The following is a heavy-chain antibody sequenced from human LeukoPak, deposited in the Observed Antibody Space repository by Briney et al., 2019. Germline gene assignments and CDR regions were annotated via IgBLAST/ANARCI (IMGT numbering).Heavy chain of an antibody. V-gene: IGHV3-23*01. D-gene: IGHD3-10*01. J-gene: IGHJ4*02. Sequence: GGSLRLSCAASGFTFDDYGMSWVRQAPGKGLEWVSAISGSGGNTYYADSVKGRFTISRDNSKNTLYLQMNSLRAEDSAIYYCAKVVVRSFPHFDHWGQGTLVTVSS. CDR1: GFTFDDYG. CDR3: AKVVVRSFPHFDH. CDR2: ISGSGGNT.